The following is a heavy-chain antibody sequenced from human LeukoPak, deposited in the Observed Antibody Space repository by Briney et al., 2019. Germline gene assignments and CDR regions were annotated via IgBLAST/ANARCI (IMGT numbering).Heavy chain of an antibody. CDR2: IYYTGST. Sequence: PSETLSLTCTISGGSISSYYWSWIRQPPGKGLEWIGYIYYTGSTNHNPSLKSRVTISVDTSKNQSSLKLSSVTAADTAAYYCARVVYSGYDFRGAMDVWGKGTTVTVSS. CDR1: GGSISSYY. V-gene: IGHV4-59*01. D-gene: IGHD5-12*01. J-gene: IGHJ6*03. CDR3: ARVVYSGYDFRGAMDV.